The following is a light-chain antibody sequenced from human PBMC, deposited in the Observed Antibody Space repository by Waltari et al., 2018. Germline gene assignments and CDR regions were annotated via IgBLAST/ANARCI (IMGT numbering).Light chain of an antibody. J-gene: IGKJ1*01. CDR3: RQYHSYHPP. V-gene: IGKV1-16*02. CDR2: AAS. Sequence: DIHMTQSPSSVSASVGDSVTISCRARQVITNHLAWFQQKPGKAPKSLFYAASSLQSGVPAKLSGGDYGTDFTLSTSSLQPEAFGTYCCRQYHSYHPPFGQGTKVEIK. CDR1: QVITNH.